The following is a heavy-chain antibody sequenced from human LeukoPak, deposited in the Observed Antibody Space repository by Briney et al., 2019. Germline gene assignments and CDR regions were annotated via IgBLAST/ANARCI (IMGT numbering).Heavy chain of an antibody. CDR3: AARYCTNGVCYNGFDP. V-gene: IGHV1-58*02. CDR1: GFTFTSSA. D-gene: IGHD2-8*01. CDR2: IVVGSGNT. J-gene: IGHJ5*02. Sequence: EASVKVSCKASGFTFTSSAMQWVRQARGQRLEWIGWIVVGSGNTNYAQKFQERVTITRDMSTSTAYMELNSLRSEDTAVYYCAARYCTNGVCYNGFDPWGQGTLVTVSS.